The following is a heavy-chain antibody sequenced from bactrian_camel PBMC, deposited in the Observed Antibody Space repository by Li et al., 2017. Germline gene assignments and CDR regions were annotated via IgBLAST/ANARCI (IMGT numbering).Heavy chain of an antibody. CDR1: GATYNMNC. J-gene: IGHJ4*01. CDR2: IATDSDST. D-gene: IGHD6*01. Sequence: HVQLVESGGGSVQAGGSLRLSCVASGATYNMNCMAWFRQAAGKEREGVAAIATDSDSTTYGDSILGRFTISRDNAKNTLYLQMSSLRPEDTAVYYCAAGRDYGSGWCQAGVKALKARDYDYWGQGTQVTVS. V-gene: IGHV3S54*01. CDR3: AAGRDYGSGWCQAGVKALKARDYDY.